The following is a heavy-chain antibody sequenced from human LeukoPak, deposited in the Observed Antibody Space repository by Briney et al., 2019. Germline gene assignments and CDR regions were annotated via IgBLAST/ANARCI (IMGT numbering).Heavy chain of an antibody. Sequence: GGSLRLSCAASGFTFSKTWMSWVRQAPGKGLEWVANIKVDGSERYYVNSVKGRFTISRDNAKNSLYLQMNSLRAEDTAIYYCARDWNYGFDYWGQGTLVTVSS. CDR1: GFTFSKTW. J-gene: IGHJ4*02. V-gene: IGHV3-7*01. CDR2: IKVDGSER. CDR3: ARDWNYGFDY. D-gene: IGHD1-7*01.